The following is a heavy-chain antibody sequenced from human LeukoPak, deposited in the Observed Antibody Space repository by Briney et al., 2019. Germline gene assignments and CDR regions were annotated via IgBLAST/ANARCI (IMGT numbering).Heavy chain of an antibody. J-gene: IGHJ4*02. D-gene: IGHD2-21*02. CDR3: ARGPFEYCGGDCYIDY. CDR2: IYTSGST. Sequence: SQTLSLTCTVSGGSISSGSYYWSWIRQPAGKGLEWIGRIYTSGSTNYNPSLKSRVTISVDTSKNQFSLKLSSVTAADTAVYYCARGPFEYCGGDCYIDYWGQGTLVTVSS. V-gene: IGHV4-61*02. CDR1: GGSISSGSYY.